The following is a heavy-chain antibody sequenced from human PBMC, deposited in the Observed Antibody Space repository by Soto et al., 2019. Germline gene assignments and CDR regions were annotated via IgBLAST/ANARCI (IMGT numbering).Heavy chain of an antibody. D-gene: IGHD1-26*01. J-gene: IGHJ4*02. CDR2: ISSIGTTI. Sequence: PGGSLRLSCAASGFTFSSYSMNWVRQAPGKGLEWVSYISSIGTTIYYADSVKGRFTISRDKAKNSLHLKMNGLRDEDTAVYYCARETAWELLGFDYWGQGILVTVSS. CDR1: GFTFSSYS. CDR3: ARETAWELLGFDY. V-gene: IGHV3-48*02.